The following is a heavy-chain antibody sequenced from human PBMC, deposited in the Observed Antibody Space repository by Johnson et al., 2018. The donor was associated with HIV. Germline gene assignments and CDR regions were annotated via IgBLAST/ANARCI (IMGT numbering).Heavy chain of an antibody. J-gene: IGHJ3*02. Sequence: QVQLVESGGGVVQPGGSLRLSCTVSEFTFSLYGMHWVRQAPGKGLQWVAFIPYDGSNKYYKDSVKGRFAISRDNSKSTLYLLMNSLRPEDTALFNCVRVDRSWAFDIWGQGTMVTVSS. CDR2: IPYDGSNK. CDR3: VRVDRSWAFDI. D-gene: IGHD3-16*02. CDR1: EFTFSLYG. V-gene: IGHV3-30*02.